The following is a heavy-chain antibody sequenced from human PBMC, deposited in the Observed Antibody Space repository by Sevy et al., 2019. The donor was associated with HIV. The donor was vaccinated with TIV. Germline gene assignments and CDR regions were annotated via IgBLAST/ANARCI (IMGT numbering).Heavy chain of an antibody. V-gene: IGHV1-3*01. D-gene: IGHD1-7*01. J-gene: IGHJ4*02. Sequence: ASVKVSCKASGYTFTSYAFHWVRQAPGQGLEWMGWIDDGNGNTKYSQKFQGRVTLTRETSASTAYMELSSLRSEDTGVYYCVRANSWDYPSRGYFDYWGQGTLVTVSS. CDR3: VRANSWDYPSRGYFDY. CDR2: IDDGNGNT. CDR1: GYTFTSYA.